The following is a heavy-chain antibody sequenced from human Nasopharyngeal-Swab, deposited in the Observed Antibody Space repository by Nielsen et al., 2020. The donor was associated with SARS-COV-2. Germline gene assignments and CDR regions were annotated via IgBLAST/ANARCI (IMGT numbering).Heavy chain of an antibody. CDR2: INAGNGNT. J-gene: IGHJ6*02. Sequence: ASVKVSCKASGYTFTSYAMHWVRQAPRQRLEWMGWINAGNGNTKYSQKFQGRVTITRDTSASTAYMELSSLRSEDTAVYYCARGKQQLVGDYYYYGMDVWGQGTTVTVSS. V-gene: IGHV1-3*01. CDR1: GYTFTSYA. D-gene: IGHD6-13*01. CDR3: ARGKQQLVGDYYYYGMDV.